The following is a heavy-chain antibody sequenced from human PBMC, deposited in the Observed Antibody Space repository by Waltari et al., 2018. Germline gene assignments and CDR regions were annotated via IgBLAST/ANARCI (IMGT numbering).Heavy chain of an antibody. V-gene: IGHV3-7*04. Sequence: EVQWVESGGGVVQPGGSLRRFCAASGFTFSNYDMIGARQAPGKGLAWLANINQHEPDKTFLDSVKCRFPISRDNTKNSLFLQVNSLSVEDTAVYYCAGAGLDWWGQGTLVTVSS. J-gene: IGHJ4*02. CDR3: AGAGLDW. CDR2: INQHEPDK. CDR1: GFTFSNYD.